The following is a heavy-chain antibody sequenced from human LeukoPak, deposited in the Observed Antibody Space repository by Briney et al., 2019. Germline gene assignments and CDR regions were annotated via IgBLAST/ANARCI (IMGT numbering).Heavy chain of an antibody. CDR2: IYYSGST. CDR3: ARHEGSGSYYNDY. Sequence: SETLSLTCTVSGGSISSSSYYWGWIRQPPGKGLEWIGSIYYSGSTYYNPSLKSRVTVSVDTSKNQLSLKLSSVTAADAAVYYCARHEGSGSYYNDYWGQGTLVTVSS. V-gene: IGHV4-39*01. CDR1: GGSISSSSYY. D-gene: IGHD3-10*01. J-gene: IGHJ4*02.